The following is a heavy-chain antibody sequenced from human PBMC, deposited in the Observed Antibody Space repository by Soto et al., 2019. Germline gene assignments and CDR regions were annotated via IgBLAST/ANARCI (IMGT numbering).Heavy chain of an antibody. D-gene: IGHD3-22*01. CDR3: ARRFYYDSSGYYPDAFDI. CDR2: ISAYNGNT. V-gene: IGHV1-18*01. CDR1: GYTFTNFG. J-gene: IGHJ3*02. Sequence: ASVKVSCKASGYTFTNFGISCVRQAPGQGLEWMGWISAYNGNTNYAQNFQGRVTMTTDTSTSTAYMELSSLRSEDTAVYYCARRFYYDSSGYYPDAFDIWGQGTMVTVSS.